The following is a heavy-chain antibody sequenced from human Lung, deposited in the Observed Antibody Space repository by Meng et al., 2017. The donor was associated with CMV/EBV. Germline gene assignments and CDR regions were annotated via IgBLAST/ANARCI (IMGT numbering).Heavy chain of an antibody. CDR1: GFTFSISW. CDR3: TALADY. J-gene: IGHJ4*02. Sequence: GGSLRLSCAASGFTFSISWMSWVRQAPGKGLEWVASIKEDGSEEHYADSVKGRFTISRDNAKNSLYLQMNSLRAEDTAVYYCTALADYWGPGTLVTVSS. V-gene: IGHV3-7*01. D-gene: IGHD3-3*02. CDR2: IKEDGSEE.